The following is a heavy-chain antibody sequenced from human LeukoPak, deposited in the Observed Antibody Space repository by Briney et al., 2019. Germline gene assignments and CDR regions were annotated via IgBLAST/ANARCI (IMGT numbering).Heavy chain of an antibody. J-gene: IGHJ5*02. D-gene: IGHD6-13*01. Sequence: GASVKVSCKASGYTFTGYYMHWVRQAPGQGLEWMGWINPNSGDTKFAQKFQGRVTMTRDTSITTAYMELSSLRSDDTAVYYCARDVGAAAGRHGWFDPWGQGTLVTVSS. CDR3: ARDVGAAAGRHGWFDP. CDR1: GYTFTGYY. V-gene: IGHV1-2*02. CDR2: INPNSGDT.